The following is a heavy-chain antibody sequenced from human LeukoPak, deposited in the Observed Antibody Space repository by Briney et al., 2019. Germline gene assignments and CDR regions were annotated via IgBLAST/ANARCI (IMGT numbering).Heavy chain of an antibody. CDR3: ARYEAVAGVFDY. CDR2: IYHSGST. CDR1: GYSISGGYY. V-gene: IGHV4-38-2*02. D-gene: IGHD6-19*01. J-gene: IGHJ4*02. Sequence: SETLSLTCTVSGYSISGGYYWGWIRQPPGKGLEWIGRIYHSGSTYYNPSLKSRVTISVDTSKNQFSLKLSSVTAADTAVYYCARYEAVAGVFDYGGQGTLVTVSS.